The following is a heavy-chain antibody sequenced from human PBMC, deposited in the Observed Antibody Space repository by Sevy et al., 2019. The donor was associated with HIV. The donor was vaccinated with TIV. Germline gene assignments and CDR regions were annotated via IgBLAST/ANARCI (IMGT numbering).Heavy chain of an antibody. V-gene: IGHV3-23*01. CDR2: IGGRGSAT. J-gene: IGHJ2*01. D-gene: IGHD3-9*01. CDR1: GFTFSTYA. CDR3: AKHFIPDISDGWFFDV. Sequence: GGSLRLSCGASGFTFSTYAMSWVRQTPRKGLEWVASIGGRGSATIYADSVKGRFTISRDNSRNILYLQLNSLRVEDSALYYCAKHFIPDISDGWFFDVWGRGTLVTVSS.